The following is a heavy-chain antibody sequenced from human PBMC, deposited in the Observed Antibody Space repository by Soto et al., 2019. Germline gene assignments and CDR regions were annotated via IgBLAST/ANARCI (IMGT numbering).Heavy chain of an antibody. CDR1: VFTFCDNS. CDR2: IRSKAYGGTT. D-gene: IGHD3-22*01. J-gene: IGHJ4*02. CDR3: TREDHRAYYDSSVLGL. V-gene: IGHV3-49*04. Sequence: LRLASTTPVFTFCDNSMRWVRQAAVKGLERVGFIRSKAYGGTTEYAASVKGRFTISRDESISIAYLQLNIQIHKDTAVYYCTREDHRAYYDSSVLGLWGQGHLCTVSS.